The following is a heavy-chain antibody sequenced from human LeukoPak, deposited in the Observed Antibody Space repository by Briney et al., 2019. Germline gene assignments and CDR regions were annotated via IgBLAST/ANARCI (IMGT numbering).Heavy chain of an antibody. CDR1: GGTFSRYA. CDR3: ARDGYDSSGYRPLGWFDP. J-gene: IGHJ5*02. Sequence: VKVSFKASGGTFSRYAIRWVRQAPGPGLEWVGGVIPIFGTANYAQKFQGRVTITADESTSTAYMELSSLRSEDTAVYYCARDGYDSSGYRPLGWFDPWGQGTLVTVSS. V-gene: IGHV1-69*01. D-gene: IGHD3-22*01. CDR2: VIPIFGTA.